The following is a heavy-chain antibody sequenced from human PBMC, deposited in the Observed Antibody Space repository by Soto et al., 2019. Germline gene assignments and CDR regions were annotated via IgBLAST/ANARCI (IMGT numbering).Heavy chain of an antibody. CDR1: GYRLTTYW. D-gene: IGHD2-8*01. V-gene: IGHV5-51*01. Sequence: GGSLKISCKGSGYRLTTYWIGWVRQMPGKGLEWLGLISAGDSNTRLSPSFQGQVTISVDMSIRTAYVQWSRKKPATTAIYYCSSEVYQYYTNSIGYWGQGTLVTVSS. CDR2: ISAGDSNT. CDR3: SSEVYQYYTNSIGY. J-gene: IGHJ4*02.